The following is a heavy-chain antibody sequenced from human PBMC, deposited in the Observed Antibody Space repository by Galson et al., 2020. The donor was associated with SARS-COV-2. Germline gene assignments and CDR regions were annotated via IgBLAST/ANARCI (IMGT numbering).Heavy chain of an antibody. V-gene: IGHV4-34*01. J-gene: IGHJ5*01. Sequence: SETLSLTCAVYGGSFSGYYWSWIRQPPGKGLEWIGEINHSGSTNYNPSLKSRVTISVDTSKNQFSLKLSSVTAADTAVYYCARGRGYCSRTRCRAPGDWFDPWGQGVLVTVSS. D-gene: IGHD2-2*01. CDR1: GGSFSGYY. CDR2: INHSGST. CDR3: ARGRGYCSRTRCRAPGDWFDP.